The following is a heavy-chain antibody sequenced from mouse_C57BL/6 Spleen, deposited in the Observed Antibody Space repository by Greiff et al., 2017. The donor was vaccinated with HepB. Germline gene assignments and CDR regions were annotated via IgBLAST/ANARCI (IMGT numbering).Heavy chain of an antibody. CDR2: IRNKANGYTT. Sequence: EVKLMESGGGLVQPGGSLSLSCAASGFTFTDYYMSWVRQPPGKALEWLGFIRNKANGYTTEYSASVKGRFTISRDNSQSILYLQMNALRAEDSATYYCARCYGSSSSWFAYWGQGTLVTVSA. J-gene: IGHJ3*01. CDR3: ARCYGSSSSWFAY. D-gene: IGHD1-1*01. CDR1: GFTFTDYY. V-gene: IGHV7-3*01.